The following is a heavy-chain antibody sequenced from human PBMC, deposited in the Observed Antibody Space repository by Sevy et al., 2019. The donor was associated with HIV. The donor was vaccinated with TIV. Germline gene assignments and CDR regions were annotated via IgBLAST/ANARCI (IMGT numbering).Heavy chain of an antibody. CDR3: ARLASQLRDNWSDP. CDR2: SFYSGTT. J-gene: IGHJ5*02. D-gene: IGHD3-3*01. V-gene: IGHV4-39*01. Sequence: SETLSLTCTVSGGSISTSSYYWGWIRQPPGKGLEWIGNSFYSGTTYYNPSLKSRVTISVDTSKNQFSLKLSSVTAADTAVYDCARLASQLRDNWSDPWGQGTLVTVSS. CDR1: GGSISTSSYY.